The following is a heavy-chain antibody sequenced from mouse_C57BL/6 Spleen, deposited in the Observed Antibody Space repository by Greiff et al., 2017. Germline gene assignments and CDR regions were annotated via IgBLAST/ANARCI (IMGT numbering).Heavy chain of an antibody. CDR2: IYPGSGNT. D-gene: IGHD1-1*01. V-gene: IGHV1-66*01. Sequence: VQLQQSGPELVKPGASVKISCKASGYSFTSYYIHWVKQRPGQGLDWIGWIYPGSGNTKYNEKFKGKATLTADTSSSTAYMQLSSLTSEDSAVYYCARYYYGSRKGIYFDYWGQGTTLTVSS. CDR3: ARYYYGSRKGIYFDY. CDR1: GYSFTSYY. J-gene: IGHJ2*01.